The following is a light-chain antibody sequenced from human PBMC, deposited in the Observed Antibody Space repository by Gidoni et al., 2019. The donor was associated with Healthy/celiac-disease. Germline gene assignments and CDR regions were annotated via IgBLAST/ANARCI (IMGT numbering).Light chain of an antibody. J-gene: IGKJ3*01. Sequence: EIVLTQSPGSLSLSPGERATLSCRYSQSVSSSDLAWYQQKPGQAPRLLIYGASSRATGIPDRFSGSGSGTDFTLTISRLEPEDFAVYYCQQYGSSPTFGPGTKVDIK. V-gene: IGKV3-20*01. CDR1: QSVSSSD. CDR2: GAS. CDR3: QQYGSSPT.